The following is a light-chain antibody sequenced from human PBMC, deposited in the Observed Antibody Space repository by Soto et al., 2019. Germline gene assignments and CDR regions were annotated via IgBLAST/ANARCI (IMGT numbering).Light chain of an antibody. CDR2: AAA. V-gene: IGKV1-8*01. J-gene: IGKJ2*01. Sequence: AIRMTQSPSSFSASTGDRVTITCRASQDISSYLAWYQQKAGKAPKLLIYAAATLQRGVPSRFSGSGSGTDFTLTISRLQSEDFATYYCQQYFSYPYTFGQGTKLEI. CDR3: QQYFSYPYT. CDR1: QDISSY.